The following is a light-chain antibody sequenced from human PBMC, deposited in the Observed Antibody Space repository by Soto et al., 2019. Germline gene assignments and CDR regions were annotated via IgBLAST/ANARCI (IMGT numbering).Light chain of an antibody. CDR3: QQSYNTPFT. CDR2: AAS. J-gene: IGKJ3*01. Sequence: DIQMTQSPSSLSASVGDRVTITCRASQSISIYLNWYQQKPGKAPKLLIYAASSLQSGVPSRFSGSGSGTDFTLTIRSLQPQDFATYYCQQSYNTPFTFGPGTKVDIK. CDR1: QSISIY. V-gene: IGKV1-39*01.